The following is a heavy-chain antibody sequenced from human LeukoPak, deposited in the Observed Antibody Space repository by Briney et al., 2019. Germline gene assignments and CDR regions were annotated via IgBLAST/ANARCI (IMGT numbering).Heavy chain of an antibody. D-gene: IGHD1-1*01. Sequence: SETLSLTCVVSGYSISNDYYWGWIRQPPGKGLEWIGNIYHSGGSYYNPSLKSRVTILADTSKNQFSLKLSSVTAADTAVYYCAKAGTTGIHHWFDPWGQGNLVTVSS. V-gene: IGHV4-38-2*01. CDR3: AKAGTTGIHHWFDP. J-gene: IGHJ5*02. CDR1: GYSISNDYY. CDR2: IYHSGGS.